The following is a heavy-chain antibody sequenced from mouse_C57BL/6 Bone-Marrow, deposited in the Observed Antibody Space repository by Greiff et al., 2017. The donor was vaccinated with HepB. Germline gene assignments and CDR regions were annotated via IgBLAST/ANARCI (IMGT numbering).Heavy chain of an antibody. Sequence: EVQLVESGGGLVQPKGSLKLSCAASGFSFNTYAMNWVRQAPGKGLEWVARIRRKSNNYATYYADSVKDRFTISRDDSESMLYLQMNNLKTEDTAMYYCVRKGSSPHYYAMDYWGQGTSVTVSS. V-gene: IGHV10-1*01. J-gene: IGHJ4*01. D-gene: IGHD1-1*01. CDR2: IRRKSNNYAT. CDR3: VRKGSSPHYYAMDY. CDR1: GFSFNTYA.